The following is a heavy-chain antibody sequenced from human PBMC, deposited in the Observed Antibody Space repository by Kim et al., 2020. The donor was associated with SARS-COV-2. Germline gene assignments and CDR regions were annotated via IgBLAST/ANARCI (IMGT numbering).Heavy chain of an antibody. J-gene: IGHJ6*01. V-gene: IGHV4-59*01. Sequence: TGPRTVTGAVSGGYISTNNWTWSRQPPGKGREWSGYIYYSGSAKYNPSLVSGVTIAVDTSREQVSLKLTSGTAADTAVYDCGRVFRGMDV. CDR3: GRVFRGMDV. D-gene: IGHD3-16*01. CDR2: IYYSGSA. CDR1: GGYISTNN.